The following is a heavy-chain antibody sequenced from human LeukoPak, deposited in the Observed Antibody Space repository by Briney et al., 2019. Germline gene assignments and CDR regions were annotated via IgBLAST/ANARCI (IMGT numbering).Heavy chain of an antibody. CDR3: TTESSGSLPY. D-gene: IGHD1-26*01. J-gene: IGHJ4*02. CDR1: GFIFSDTY. V-gene: IGHV3-15*07. Sequence: GGSPRLSCAASGFIFSDTYINWVRQIPGTGLEWVGLIKNKADRGEIEYAAPVKDRFTISRDDSKNTVYLQMSSLKTEDTAVYYCTTESSGSLPYWGQGTLVTVSS. CDR2: IKNKADRGEI.